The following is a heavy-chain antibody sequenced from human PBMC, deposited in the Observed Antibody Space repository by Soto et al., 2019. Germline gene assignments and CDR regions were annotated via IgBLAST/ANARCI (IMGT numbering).Heavy chain of an antibody. CDR3: TRASSSTREPIDC. V-gene: IGHV3-7*04. CDR1: AFTFRNYW. CDR2: IKEDGSEK. D-gene: IGHD2-2*01. J-gene: IGHJ4*02. Sequence: EVQLVESGGGLVQPGGSLRLSCAASAFTFRNYWMSWVRQAPGKGLECVAKIKEDGSEKYYVDSVKGRYTISRDNAKNLVALERYSWIVEGSAMYYCTRASSSTREPIDCWGQGTLVT.